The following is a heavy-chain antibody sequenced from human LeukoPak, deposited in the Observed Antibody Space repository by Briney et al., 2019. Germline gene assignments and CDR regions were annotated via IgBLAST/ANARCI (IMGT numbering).Heavy chain of an antibody. CDR2: IIPIFGTA. J-gene: IGHJ6*03. CDR3: ARSTSPDDYYYYYMDV. Sequence: SVKVSCKVSGGTFSSYAISWVRQAPGQGLEWMGGIIPIFGTANYAQKFQGRVTITTDESTSTAYMELSSLRSEDTAVYYCARSTSPDDYYYYYMDVWGKGTTVTVSS. V-gene: IGHV1-69*05. CDR1: GGTFSSYA.